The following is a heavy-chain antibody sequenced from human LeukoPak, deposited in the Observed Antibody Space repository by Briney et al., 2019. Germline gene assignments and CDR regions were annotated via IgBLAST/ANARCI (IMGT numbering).Heavy chain of an antibody. J-gene: IGHJ3*02. CDR3: ARDREGYYDILTGYYGVGAFDI. D-gene: IGHD3-9*01. CDR1: GYTFTGYY. CDR2: INPNSGGT. Sequence: ASVKVSCKASGYTFTGYYMHWVRQAPGQGLEWMGWINPNSGGTNYAQKFQGRVTMTRDTSISTAYMGLSRLRSDDTAVYYCARDREGYYDILTGYYGVGAFDIWGQGTMVTVSS. V-gene: IGHV1-2*02.